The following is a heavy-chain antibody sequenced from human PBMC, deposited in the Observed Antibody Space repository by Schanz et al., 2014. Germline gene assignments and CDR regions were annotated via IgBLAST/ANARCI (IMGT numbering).Heavy chain of an antibody. V-gene: IGHV1-18*01. CDR1: GYTFTSYG. CDR3: ARDGEAAAGCDY. D-gene: IGHD6-13*01. Sequence: QGQLVQSGAEVKKPGASVKVSCKASGYTFTSYGITWVRQAPGQGLEWMGWISAYNGHTTYAQKFQGRVTVTRDTSTSTAYMELRSLRSEDTAVYYCARDGEAAAGCDYWGQGTLVTVSS. J-gene: IGHJ4*02. CDR2: ISAYNGHT.